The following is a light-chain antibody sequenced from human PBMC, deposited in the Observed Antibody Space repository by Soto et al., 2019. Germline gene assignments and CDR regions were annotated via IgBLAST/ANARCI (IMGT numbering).Light chain of an antibody. V-gene: IGLV2-14*01. CDR1: SSDVGGYNY. CDR2: DVS. J-gene: IGLJ1*01. CDR3: SSYTSSSTLYV. Sequence: QSALTQPASVSGSPGQSITISCTGTSSDVGGYNYVSWYQQHPGKAPKLTIYDVSNRPSGVSNRFSVSKSGNTASLTISGLQAEDEADYYCSSYTSSSTLYVFGTGTKLTVL.